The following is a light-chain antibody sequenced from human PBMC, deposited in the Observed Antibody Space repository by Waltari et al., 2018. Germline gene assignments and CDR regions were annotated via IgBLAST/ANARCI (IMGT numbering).Light chain of an antibody. Sequence: DIQMTQSPSSLSASVGDSVTITCRASQSISSYLNWYQKKPGTAPKLLIYAASSLQSGVPSRFSGSGSGTDFTLTISSLQPGDFATYYCQQSYAALWTFGHGTKVEI. V-gene: IGKV1-39*01. CDR1: QSISSY. J-gene: IGKJ1*01. CDR3: QQSYAALWT. CDR2: AAS.